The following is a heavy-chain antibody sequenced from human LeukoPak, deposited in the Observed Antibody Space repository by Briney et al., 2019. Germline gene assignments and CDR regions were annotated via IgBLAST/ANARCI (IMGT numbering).Heavy chain of an antibody. D-gene: IGHD2-2*01. CDR2: IRSKAYGGTT. V-gene: IGHV3-49*04. CDR1: GFTFGDYA. J-gene: IGHJ6*02. Sequence: GGSLRLSCTASGFTFGDYAMSWVRQAPGKGLEWVGFIRSKAYGGTTEYAASVKGRFTISRDDSKSIAYLQMNSLKTEDTAVYYCTRAVSLRVPAAMRELRRYYYYGMDVWGQGTTVTVSS. CDR3: TRAVSLRVPAAMRELRRYYYYGMDV.